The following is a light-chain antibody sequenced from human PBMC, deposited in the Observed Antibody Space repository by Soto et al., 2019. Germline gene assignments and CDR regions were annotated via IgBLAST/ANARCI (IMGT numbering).Light chain of an antibody. V-gene: IGKV3-15*01. Sequence: EIVMTQSPATLSLSPGERATLSCRASQSVSSNLAWYQQKPGQAPRLLIHAASNRAAGVPARFSGSWSGTEFTLTISSLQSEDFAVYYCQQYNNWITFGQGTRLEIK. J-gene: IGKJ5*01. CDR3: QQYNNWIT. CDR2: AAS. CDR1: QSVSSN.